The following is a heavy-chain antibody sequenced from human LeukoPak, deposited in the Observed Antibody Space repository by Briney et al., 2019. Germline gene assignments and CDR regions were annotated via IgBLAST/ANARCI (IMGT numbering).Heavy chain of an antibody. CDR3: AKDRKYDSSGYPPSWFDP. V-gene: IGHV3-23*01. CDR1: GFTFSSYT. D-gene: IGHD3-22*01. Sequence: GGSLRLSCTASGFTFSSYTMTWVRQAPGKGLEWVSGISGSGSTTYYADSVKGRFTISRDNSKNTLYLQVNSLRAEDTAVYYCAKDRKYDSSGYPPSWFDPWGQGTLVTVSS. J-gene: IGHJ5*02. CDR2: ISGSGSTT.